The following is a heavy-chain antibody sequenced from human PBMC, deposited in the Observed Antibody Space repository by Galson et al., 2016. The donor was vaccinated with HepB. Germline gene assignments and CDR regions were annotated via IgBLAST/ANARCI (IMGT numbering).Heavy chain of an antibody. Sequence: ETLSLTCAVSGGSISSSYWWSWVRQPPGKGLEWIGEIYQSGSTNYNPSLKSRVTISVDKSKNQFSLKLSSVTAADTAVYYCAAYCSGGSCYGGGNWFDPWGPGTLVTVSS. CDR2: IYQSGST. V-gene: IGHV4-4*02. CDR3: AAYCSGGSCYGGGNWFDP. D-gene: IGHD2-15*01. J-gene: IGHJ5*02. CDR1: GGSISSSYW.